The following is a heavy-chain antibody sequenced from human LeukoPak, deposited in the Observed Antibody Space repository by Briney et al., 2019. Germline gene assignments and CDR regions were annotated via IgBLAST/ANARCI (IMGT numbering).Heavy chain of an antibody. J-gene: IGHJ4*02. Sequence: GGSLRLSCVVSGFTFSSYAMSWVRQAPGKGLEWVAVISYDGRNKHYPDSVKGRFTISRDISTDTLWLQMDSLRTEDTAVYYCAKGPLRGTAAAIDYWGQGTLVTVSS. V-gene: IGHV3-30*18. CDR1: GFTFSSYA. CDR3: AKGPLRGTAAAIDY. D-gene: IGHD2-2*01. CDR2: ISYDGRNK.